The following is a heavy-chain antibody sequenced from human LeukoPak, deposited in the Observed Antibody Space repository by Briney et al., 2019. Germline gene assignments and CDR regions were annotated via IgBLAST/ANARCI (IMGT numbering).Heavy chain of an antibody. CDR2: ISYDGSNK. J-gene: IGHJ4*02. CDR3: AKDGGWLQSAYYFDY. D-gene: IGHD5-24*01. Sequence: GGSLRLSCAGSGFTFSSFGMHWVRQAPGKGLEWVAVISYDGSNKYYADSVKGRFTISRDNSKNTVYLQMNSLRAEDTAVYYCAKDGGWLQSAYYFDYWGQGTLVTVSS. V-gene: IGHV3-30*18. CDR1: GFTFSSFG.